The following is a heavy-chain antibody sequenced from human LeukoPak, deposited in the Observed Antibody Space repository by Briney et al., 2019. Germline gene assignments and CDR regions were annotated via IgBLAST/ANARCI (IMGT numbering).Heavy chain of an antibody. CDR3: AKDRSPELLWFGDMGF. CDR1: GFTFSSYG. CDR2: ISYDGSNK. V-gene: IGHV3-30*18. Sequence: GGSLRLSCAASGFTFSSYGMHWVRQAPGKGLEWVAVISYDGSNKYYADSVKGRFTISRDNSKNTLYLQMNSLRAEDTAVYYCAKDRSPELLWFGDMGFWGQGTLVTVSS. J-gene: IGHJ4*02. D-gene: IGHD3-10*01.